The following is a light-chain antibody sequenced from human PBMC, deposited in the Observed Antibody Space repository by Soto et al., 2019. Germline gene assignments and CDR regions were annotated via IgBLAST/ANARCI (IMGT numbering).Light chain of an antibody. J-gene: IGLJ3*02. CDR2: LNSDGSH. CDR3: QTWGTGIRV. V-gene: IGLV4-69*01. Sequence: QPVLTQSPSASASLGASVKLTCTLSSGHSSYAIAWHQQQPEKGPRYLMKLNSDGSHSKGDGIPDRFSGSSSGAERYLAISSLQYEDEADYYCQTWGTGIRVFGGGTKVTVL. CDR1: SGHSSYA.